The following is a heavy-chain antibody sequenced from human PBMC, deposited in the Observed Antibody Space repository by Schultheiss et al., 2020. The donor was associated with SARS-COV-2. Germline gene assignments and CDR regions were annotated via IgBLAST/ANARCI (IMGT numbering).Heavy chain of an antibody. V-gene: IGHV3-73*01. Sequence: GGSLRLSCAASGFTFSGSAMHWVRQTSGKGLEWVGRIRSKANSYATAYAASVKGRFTISRDDSKNTAYLQMNSLRAEDTAVYYCARAGGGSYRSYFDYWGQGTLVTVSS. CDR1: GFTFSGSA. CDR2: IRSKANSYAT. CDR3: ARAGGGSYRSYFDY. D-gene: IGHD1-26*01. J-gene: IGHJ4*02.